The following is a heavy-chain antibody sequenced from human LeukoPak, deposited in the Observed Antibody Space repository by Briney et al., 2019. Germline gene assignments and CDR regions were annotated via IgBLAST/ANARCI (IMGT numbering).Heavy chain of an antibody. Sequence: SETLSLTCTVSGGSISSGDYYWSWIRQPPGRGLEWIGYNYYSGSTYYNPSLKSRVTISVDTSKNQFSLKLSSVTAADTAVYYCARGPGAHYYDSSGLRGATYFDYWGQGTLVTVSS. CDR2: NYYSGST. CDR3: ARGPGAHYYDSSGLRGATYFDY. D-gene: IGHD3-22*01. CDR1: GGSISSGDYY. J-gene: IGHJ4*02. V-gene: IGHV4-30-4*01.